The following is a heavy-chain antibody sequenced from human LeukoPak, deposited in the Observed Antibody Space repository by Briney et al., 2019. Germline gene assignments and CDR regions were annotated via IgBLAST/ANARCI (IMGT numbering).Heavy chain of an antibody. V-gene: IGHV1-69*04. Sequence: GSSVKVSCKASGGTFSSYAISWVRQAPGQGLEWMGRIIPILGIANYAQKFQGRVTITADKSTSTAYMELSSLRSEDAAVYYCARDQGKYYYYYGMDVWGKGTTVTVSS. J-gene: IGHJ6*04. CDR3: ARDQGKYYYYYGMDV. CDR2: IIPILGIA. CDR1: GGTFSSYA.